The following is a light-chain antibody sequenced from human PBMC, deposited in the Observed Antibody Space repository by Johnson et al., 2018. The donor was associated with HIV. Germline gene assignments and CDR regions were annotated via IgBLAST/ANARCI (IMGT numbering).Light chain of an antibody. Sequence: QSVLTQPPSVSAAPGQKVTISCSGSSSNIGNNYISWYQQLPGTAPKLLIYDNNKRPSGIPDRFSGSKSGTSATLGITGLQTGDEAEYYCGTWDSRLSAAYVLGTGTKVTVL. CDR1: SSNIGNNY. CDR3: GTWDSRLSAAYV. V-gene: IGLV1-51*01. CDR2: DNN. J-gene: IGLJ1*01.